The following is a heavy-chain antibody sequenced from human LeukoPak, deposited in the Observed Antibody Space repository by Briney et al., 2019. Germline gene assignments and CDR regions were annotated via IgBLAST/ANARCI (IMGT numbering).Heavy chain of an antibody. D-gene: IGHD3-22*01. CDR2: IIHMFGTT. J-gene: IGHJ4*02. CDR3: ARARRASYYYDRSGYYSRGFDY. CDR1: GVTFSSDA. Sequence: SVKVSCKASGVTFSSDAINWVRQAPGQRLEWMGRIIHMFGTTNYAQKFQGRVMITTDESTSTAYMELSSLRSEDTAVYYCARARRASYYYDRSGYYSRGFDYWGQGTLVTVSS. V-gene: IGHV1-69*05.